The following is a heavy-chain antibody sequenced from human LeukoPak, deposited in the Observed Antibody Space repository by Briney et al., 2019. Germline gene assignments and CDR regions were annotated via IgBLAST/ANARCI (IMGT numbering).Heavy chain of an antibody. CDR2: IFPSGGEI. Sequence: GGSLRLSCAASGFTFSTFAMIWVRQPPGKGLEWVSSIFPSGGEIHYADSVRGRFTISRDNSKNTLYLQMNSLRAEDTAVYYCAREARTAAGFQHWGQGTLVTVSS. CDR1: GFTFSTFA. J-gene: IGHJ1*01. CDR3: AREARTAAGFQH. V-gene: IGHV3-23*01. D-gene: IGHD6-13*01.